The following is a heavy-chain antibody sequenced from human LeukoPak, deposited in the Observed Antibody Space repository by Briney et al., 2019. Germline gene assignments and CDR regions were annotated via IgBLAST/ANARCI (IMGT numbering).Heavy chain of an antibody. Sequence: SETLSLTCTVSGDSFNSATFYWAWIRQSPGTGLELIGYTYNRGNTYYNPSLNSRVTISVDTSKNQFSLKLRSVTAADSAVYYCARDFWAATGAFEIWGQGASVTVSS. CDR2: TYNRGNT. J-gene: IGHJ3*02. CDR3: ARDFWAATGAFEI. D-gene: IGHD3/OR15-3a*01. V-gene: IGHV4-61*01. CDR1: GDSFNSATFY.